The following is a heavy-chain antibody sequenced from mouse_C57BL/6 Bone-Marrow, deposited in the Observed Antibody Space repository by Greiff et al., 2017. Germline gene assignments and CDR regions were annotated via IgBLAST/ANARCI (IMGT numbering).Heavy chain of an antibody. D-gene: IGHD2-3*01. CDR2: IHPNSGST. CDR3: SRGGLLRYFDV. CDR1: GYTFTSYW. V-gene: IGHV1-64*01. Sequence: VQLQQPGAELVKPGASVKLSCKASGYTFTSYWMHWVKQRPGQGLEWIGMIHPNSGSTNYNEKFKSKATLTVDKSSSTAYMQLSSLTSEDSAVYYCSRGGLLRYFDVWGTGTTVTVSS. J-gene: IGHJ1*03.